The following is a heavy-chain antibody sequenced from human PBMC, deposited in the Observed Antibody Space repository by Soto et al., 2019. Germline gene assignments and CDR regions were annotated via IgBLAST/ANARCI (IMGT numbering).Heavy chain of an antibody. CDR1: GFTFSDYY. J-gene: IGHJ6*02. Sequence: GGSLRLSCAASGFTFSDYYMSWIRQAPGKGLEWVSYISSSGSTIYYADSVKGRFTISRDNAKNSLYLQMNSLRAEDTAVYYCARDPGSYKVPAAIPYYYYYGMDVWGQGTTVTVYS. CDR2: ISSSGSTI. CDR3: ARDPGSYKVPAAIPYYYYYGMDV. D-gene: IGHD2-2*02. V-gene: IGHV3-11*01.